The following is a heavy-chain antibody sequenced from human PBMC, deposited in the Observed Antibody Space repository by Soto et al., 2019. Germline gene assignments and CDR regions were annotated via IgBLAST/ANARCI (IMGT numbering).Heavy chain of an antibody. D-gene: IGHD3-22*01. CDR3: TTNYYDSSGYDNWFDP. CDR1: GFTFSSYA. V-gene: IGHV3-23*01. Sequence: PGGSLRLSCAASGFTFSSYAMTWVRQAPGKGLEWVSGISGSGATTSYADSVKGRFTVSRDNSKNTLYLQMNSLRVEDTAVYYCTTNYYDSSGYDNWFDPWGQGTLVTVSS. J-gene: IGHJ5*02. CDR2: ISGSGATT.